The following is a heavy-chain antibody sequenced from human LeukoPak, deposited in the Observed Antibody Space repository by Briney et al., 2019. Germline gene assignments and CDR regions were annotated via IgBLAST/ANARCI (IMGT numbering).Heavy chain of an antibody. CDR2: ISSSGSSM. CDR3: ARNHYDTSGYYHSFDY. J-gene: IGHJ4*02. Sequence: GGSPRLSCAASGFTFSSYRMNWVRQAPGKGLEWVSFISSSGSSMSYADSVKGRFTVSRDNAKNSFCLQMNSLRAEDTALYYCARNHYDTSGYYHSFDYWGQGTLVTVSS. V-gene: IGHV3-21*01. D-gene: IGHD3-22*01. CDR1: GFTFSSYR.